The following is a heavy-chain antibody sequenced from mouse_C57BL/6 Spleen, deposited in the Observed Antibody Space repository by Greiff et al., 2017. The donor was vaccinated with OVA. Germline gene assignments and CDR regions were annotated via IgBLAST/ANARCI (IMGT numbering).Heavy chain of an antibody. V-gene: IGHV5-6*01. CDR3: ARQIYGNYGYFDV. CDR1: GFTFSSYC. D-gene: IGHD2-1*01. CDR2: ISRGGSDT. Sequence: EVLLVESGGDLVKPGGSLKLSCAASGFTFSSYCMSWVRQTPDKRLEWVATISRGGSDTYYPDSVKGRFTISRDNAKNTLYLQMSSLKSEDTAMYYCARQIYGNYGYFDVWGTGTTVTVSS. J-gene: IGHJ1*03.